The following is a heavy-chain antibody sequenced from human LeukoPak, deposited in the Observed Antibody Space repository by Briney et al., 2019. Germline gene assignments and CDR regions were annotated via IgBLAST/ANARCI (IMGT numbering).Heavy chain of an antibody. V-gene: IGHV4-34*01. Sequence: SETLSLTCAVYGGSFSGYYWSWIRQPPGKGLEWIGEINHSGSTNYNPSLKSRVTISVDTSKNQFSLKLSSVTAADTAVYYCARLRKGNWNYWVAFDYWGQGTLVTVSS. J-gene: IGHJ4*02. CDR2: INHSGST. CDR3: ARLRKGNWNYWVAFDY. CDR1: GGSFSGYY. D-gene: IGHD1-7*01.